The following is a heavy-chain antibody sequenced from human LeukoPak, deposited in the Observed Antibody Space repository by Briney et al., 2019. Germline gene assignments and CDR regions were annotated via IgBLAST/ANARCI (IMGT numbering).Heavy chain of an antibody. V-gene: IGHV1-45*02. D-gene: IGHD4-17*01. CDR3: ARSGDYPYTPDAFDI. CDR1: GYRFTSFG. Sequence: SVKVSCKASGYRFTSFGISWVRQAPGQGLEWMGWITPFNGNTNYAQKFQDRVTITGDRSMSTAYMELSSLRSEDTAMYYCARSGDYPYTPDAFDIWGQGTMVTVSS. J-gene: IGHJ3*02. CDR2: ITPFNGNT.